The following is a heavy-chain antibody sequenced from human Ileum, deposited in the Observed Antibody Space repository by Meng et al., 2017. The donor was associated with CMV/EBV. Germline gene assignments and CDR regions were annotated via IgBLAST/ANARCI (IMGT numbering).Heavy chain of an antibody. V-gene: IGHV1-2*02. Sequence: ASVKVSCKTSGYTFVDNRIHWVRQAPGQGLEWMGWINPESGDTKYSQRFQGRVTMTRDTSTSTAYLDLNRLQSDDTAIYYCARSVVGATTLNYYDPWGQGILVVASS. D-gene: IGHD1-26*01. CDR2: INPESGDT. CDR1: GYTFVDNR. J-gene: IGHJ5*02. CDR3: ARSVVGATTLNYYDP.